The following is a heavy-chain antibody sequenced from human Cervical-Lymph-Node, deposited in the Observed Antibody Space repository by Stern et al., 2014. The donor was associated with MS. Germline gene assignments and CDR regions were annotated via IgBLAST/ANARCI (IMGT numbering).Heavy chain of an antibody. V-gene: IGHV3-64D*06. J-gene: IGHJ6*02. D-gene: IGHD1-26*01. Sequence: EVQLVESGGGLVQPGGSLRLSCSASGFTFSSYAMHWVRQAPGKGLEYVSAISSNGGSTYYADSVKGRFTISRDNSKNTLYLQMSSLRAEDTAVYYCVKEGPTSYYYYYGMDVWGQGTTVTVSS. CDR3: VKEGPTSYYYYYGMDV. CDR1: GFTFSSYA. CDR2: ISSNGGST.